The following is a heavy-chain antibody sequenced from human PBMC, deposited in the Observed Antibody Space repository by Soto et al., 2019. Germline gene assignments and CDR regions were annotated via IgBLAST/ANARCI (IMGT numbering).Heavy chain of an antibody. Sequence: XETLSLTCTVSGGSISSSSYYWGWIRLPPGKGLEWIGSIYYSGSTYYNPSLKSRVTISVDTSKNQFSLKLSSVTAADTAVYYCARRGVGATPYYYYGMDVWGQGTTVTVSS. CDR3: ARRGVGATPYYYYGMDV. V-gene: IGHV4-39*01. J-gene: IGHJ6*02. CDR1: GGSISSSSYY. CDR2: IYYSGST. D-gene: IGHD1-26*01.